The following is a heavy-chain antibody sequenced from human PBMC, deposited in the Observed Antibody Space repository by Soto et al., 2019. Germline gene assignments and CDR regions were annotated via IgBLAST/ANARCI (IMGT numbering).Heavy chain of an antibody. CDR1: GFTFSNAW. V-gene: IGHV3-15*01. CDR2: IKSKTDGGTT. CDR3: TTSLLWFNRNYYYSGMDL. D-gene: IGHD3-10*01. Sequence: EVQLVETGGGLVKPGGSLRLSCAASGFTFSNAWMSWVRQAPGKGLEWVGRIKSKTDGGTTDYAAHVKGRFTISRDDSTNTLELQMNSLNTEDTAVYYCTTSLLWFNRNYYYSGMDLWVQGTTVTVTS. J-gene: IGHJ6*02.